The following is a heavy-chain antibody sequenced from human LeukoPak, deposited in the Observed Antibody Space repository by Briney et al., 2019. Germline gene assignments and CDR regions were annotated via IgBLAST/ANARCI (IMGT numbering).Heavy chain of an antibody. CDR1: GASITNYY. CDR2: IYTNGNT. Sequence: SETLSLTCTVSGASITNYYWNWIRQRAGKGLEWIGRIYTNGNTKYNPSLNSRVTMSVDTSKNQFSLRLSSVTAADTAVYYCARGGVPGAGNWFDPWGQGTLVTVSS. J-gene: IGHJ5*02. CDR3: ARGGVPGAGNWFDP. D-gene: IGHD2-2*01. V-gene: IGHV4-4*07.